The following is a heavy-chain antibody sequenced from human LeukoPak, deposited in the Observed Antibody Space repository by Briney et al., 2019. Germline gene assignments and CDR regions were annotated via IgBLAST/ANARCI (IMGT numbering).Heavy chain of an antibody. J-gene: IGHJ4*02. D-gene: IGHD6-19*01. CDR2: IYPGDSDP. CDR1: GYTFTTYW. Sequence: GESLKISCKGSGYTFTTYWIGWVRQMPGKGLEWMGIIYPGDSDPRYSPSFQGQVTISVDKSISIAYLQWSSLKASDTAMYYCARLLQGVAGTWGYWGQGTLVTVS. CDR3: ARLLQGVAGTWGY. V-gene: IGHV5-51*01.